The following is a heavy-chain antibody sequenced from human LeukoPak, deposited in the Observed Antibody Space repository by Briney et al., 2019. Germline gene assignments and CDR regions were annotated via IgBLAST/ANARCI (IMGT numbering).Heavy chain of an antibody. V-gene: IGHV4-38-2*02. CDR2: IYHSGST. J-gene: IGHJ4*02. CDR3: ARRTVGSSSRDY. Sequence: SETLSLTCTVSGYSISSGYYWGWIRQPPGKGLEWIGTIYHSGSTYYNPSLKSRVTISVDTSKNQFSLKLSSVTAADTAVYYCARRTVGSSSRDYWGQGTLVTVSS. CDR1: GYSISSGYY. D-gene: IGHD6-13*01.